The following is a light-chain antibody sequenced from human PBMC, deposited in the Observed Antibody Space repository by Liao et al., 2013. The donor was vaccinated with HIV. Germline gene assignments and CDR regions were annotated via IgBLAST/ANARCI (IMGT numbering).Light chain of an antibody. V-gene: IGLV3-21*01. CDR2: YDS. CDR1: NIGSKS. J-gene: IGLJ2*01. CDR3: QAWDSSLV. Sequence: SYELTQPPSVSVAPGKTARITCGGNNIGSKSVHWYQQKPGQAPVLVIYYDSDRPSGIPERFSGSTSETTATLTISGTQAMDEADYYCQAWDSSLVFGGGTKLTVL.